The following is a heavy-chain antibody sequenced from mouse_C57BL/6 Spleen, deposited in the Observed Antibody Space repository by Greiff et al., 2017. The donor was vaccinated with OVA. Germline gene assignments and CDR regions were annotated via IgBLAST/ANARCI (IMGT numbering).Heavy chain of an antibody. Sequence: VQLQQSGPELVKPGASVKISCKASGYTFTDYYMNWVKQSHGKSLEWIGDINPNNGGTSYNQKFKGKATLTVDKSSSTAYMELRSLTSEDSAVYYCARSFTTGGFAYWGQGTLVTVSA. CDR3: ARSFTTGGFAY. CDR1: GYTFTDYY. CDR2: INPNNGGT. J-gene: IGHJ3*01. V-gene: IGHV1-26*01.